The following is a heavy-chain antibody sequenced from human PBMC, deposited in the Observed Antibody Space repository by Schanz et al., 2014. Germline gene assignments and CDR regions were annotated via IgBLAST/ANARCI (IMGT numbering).Heavy chain of an antibody. V-gene: IGHV3-11*01. CDR2: MIGSGSSV. D-gene: IGHD6-19*01. CDR3: AKDHPSSGWPAFDV. CDR1: GFTFSDYY. Sequence: VQLVESGGGLVKPGGSLRLSCAASGFTFSDYYMSWIRQAPGKGLEWVSRMIGSGSSVFYADSVKGRFSISRDLSSNTLYLQMNSLRADDSAIYYCAKDHPSSGWPAFDVWGQGTLVTVSS. J-gene: IGHJ4*02.